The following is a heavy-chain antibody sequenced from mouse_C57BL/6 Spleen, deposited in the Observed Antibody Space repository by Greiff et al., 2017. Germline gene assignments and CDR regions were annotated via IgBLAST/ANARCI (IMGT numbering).Heavy chain of an antibody. CDR1: GYTFTDYY. Sequence: QVQLKQSGAELVKPGASVKISCKASGYTFTDYYINWVKQRPGQGLEGIGKIGPGSGSTYYNEKFKGKATLTADKSSSTAYMQLSSLTSEDSAVYFCARNQLRLPRAWFAYWGQGTLVTVSA. J-gene: IGHJ3*01. D-gene: IGHD3-2*02. CDR2: IGPGSGST. V-gene: IGHV1-77*01. CDR3: ARNQLRLPRAWFAY.